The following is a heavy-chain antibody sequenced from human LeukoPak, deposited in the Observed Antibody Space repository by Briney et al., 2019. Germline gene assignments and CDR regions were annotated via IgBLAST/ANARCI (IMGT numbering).Heavy chain of an antibody. Sequence: SVKVSCKASGGTFSSYAISWVRQAPGQGLEWMGGIIPIFGTANYAQKFQGRVTITADESTSTAYMELGSLRSEDTAVYYCAREDGSGSYYFDYWGQGTLVTVSS. CDR2: IIPIFGTA. CDR3: AREDGSGSYYFDY. V-gene: IGHV1-69*13. CDR1: GGTFSSYA. D-gene: IGHD3-10*01. J-gene: IGHJ4*02.